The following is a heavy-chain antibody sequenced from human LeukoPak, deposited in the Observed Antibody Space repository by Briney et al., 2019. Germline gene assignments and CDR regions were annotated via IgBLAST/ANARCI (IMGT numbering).Heavy chain of an antibody. V-gene: IGHV1-2*02. Sequence: ASVKVSCKASGYTFTGYYLHWVRQAPGQGLEWMRWINAKNGDTEYAQKLQGRVTMTRDTSISTAYMELTSLRYDDTAVYFCARVTSGSYHYWGQGTLVTVSS. CDR2: INAKNGDT. D-gene: IGHD1-26*01. CDR1: GYTFTGYY. CDR3: ARVTSGSYHY. J-gene: IGHJ4*02.